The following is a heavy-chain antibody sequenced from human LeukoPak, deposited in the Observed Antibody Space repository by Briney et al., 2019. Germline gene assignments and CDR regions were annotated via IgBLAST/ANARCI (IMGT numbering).Heavy chain of an antibody. Sequence: NPGGSLRLSCAASGFTFSSYRMNWVRQAPGKGLEWVSSISSSSSYIYYADSVKGRFTISRDNAKNSLYLQMNRLRAEDTAVYYCAREGGYSGYDMDYWGQGTLVTVSS. D-gene: IGHD5-12*01. CDR2: ISSSSSYI. J-gene: IGHJ4*02. CDR3: AREGGYSGYDMDY. CDR1: GFTFSSYR. V-gene: IGHV3-21*01.